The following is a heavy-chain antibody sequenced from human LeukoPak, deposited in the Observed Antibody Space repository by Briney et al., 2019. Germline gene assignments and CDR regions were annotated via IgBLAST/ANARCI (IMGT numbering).Heavy chain of an antibody. Sequence: SETLSLTCTVSGGSISSGDYYWSWIRQPPGKGLEWIGYIYYSGSTYYNPSLKSRVTISVDTSKNQFSLKLSSVTAADTAVYYCARGPPVATIMVGLKEDLGWGQGTLVTVSS. CDR2: IYYSGST. CDR3: ARGPPVATIMVGLKEDLG. V-gene: IGHV4-30-4*01. J-gene: IGHJ4*02. D-gene: IGHD5-12*01. CDR1: GGSISSGDYY.